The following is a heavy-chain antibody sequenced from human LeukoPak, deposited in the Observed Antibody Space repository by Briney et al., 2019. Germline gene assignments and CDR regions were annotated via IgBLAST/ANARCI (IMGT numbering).Heavy chain of an antibody. CDR3: AKDLPGDPDDQYYGMDV. D-gene: IGHD4-17*01. J-gene: IGHJ6*02. CDR1: GFSFSSYA. CDR2: ISGSGGRT. V-gene: IGHV3-23*01. Sequence: GGSLRLSCAASGFSFSSYAMSWVRQAPGKGLECVSAISGSGGRTYYAASVKGRFTISRDNSKNTLHLQLNSLRAEDTALYYCAKDLPGDPDDQYYGMDVWGQGTTVTVSS.